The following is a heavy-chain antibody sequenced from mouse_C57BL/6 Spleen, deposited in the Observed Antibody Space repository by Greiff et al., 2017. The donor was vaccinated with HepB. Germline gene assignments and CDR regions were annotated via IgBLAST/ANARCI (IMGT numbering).Heavy chain of an antibody. CDR1: GYTFTDYY. CDR3: ARNYYDYDDEAWFAY. Sequence: VQLQQSGPVLVKPGASVKMSCKASGYTFTDYYMNWVKQSHGKSLEWIGVINPYNGGTSYNQKFKGKATLTVDKSSSTAYMELNSLTSEDSAVYYCARNYYDYDDEAWFAYWGQGTLVTVSA. V-gene: IGHV1-19*01. D-gene: IGHD2-4*01. J-gene: IGHJ3*01. CDR2: INPYNGGT.